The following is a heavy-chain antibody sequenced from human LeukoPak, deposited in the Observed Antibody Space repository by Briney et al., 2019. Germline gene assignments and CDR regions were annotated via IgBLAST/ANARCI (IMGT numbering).Heavy chain of an antibody. D-gene: IGHD3-16*01. CDR1: GFIFSNYA. CDR3: AKDTGPLMITFGGVVISYFDY. Sequence: GSLRLSCAGSGFIFSNYAMSWVRQAPGKGLEWVSGIKGNGFDTYYADSVKGRFTVSRDNSKNTLSLQMNSLSAEDTAVYYCAKDTGPLMITFGGVVISYFDYWGQGALVTVSS. V-gene: IGHV3-23*01. J-gene: IGHJ4*02. CDR2: IKGNGFDT.